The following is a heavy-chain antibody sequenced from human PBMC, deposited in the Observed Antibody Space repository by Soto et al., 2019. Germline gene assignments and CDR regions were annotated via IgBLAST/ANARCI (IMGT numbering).Heavy chain of an antibody. Sequence: QVQLVQSGAEVKKPGASVKVSCKASGYTFTSYDINWVRQATGQGLEWMGWMNPNSGNTGYAQKFQGRVTMTRNTSRSTAYIELSSLRSEDTAVYYCARGLHDYVWGSYRSNAFDIWGQGTMVTVSS. CDR1: GYTFTSYD. CDR2: MNPNSGNT. D-gene: IGHD3-16*02. CDR3: ARGLHDYVWGSYRSNAFDI. J-gene: IGHJ3*02. V-gene: IGHV1-8*01.